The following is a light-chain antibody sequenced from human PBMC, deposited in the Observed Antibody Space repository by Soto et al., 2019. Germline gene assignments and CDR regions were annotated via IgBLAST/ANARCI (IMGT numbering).Light chain of an antibody. V-gene: IGKV1-5*03. J-gene: IGKJ1*01. CDR1: QSVTIW. CDR3: QQYNSWPRT. Sequence: DIQMTQSPYTLSASLGDRVTITCRASQSVTIWLAWYQQKPGKAPKLLIYKTSSLESGVPSRLSGSGSGTEFTLTISSLQPDDFATYYCQQYNSWPRTFGQGTKVDIK. CDR2: KTS.